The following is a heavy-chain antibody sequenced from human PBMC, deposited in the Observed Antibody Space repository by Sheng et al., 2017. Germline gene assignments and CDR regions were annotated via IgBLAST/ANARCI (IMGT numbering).Heavy chain of an antibody. CDR1: GYSISSGYY. V-gene: IGHV4-38-2*01. J-gene: IGHJ4*02. Sequence: QVQLQESGPGLVKPSETLSLTCAVSGYSISSGYYWGWIRQPPGKGLEWIGSIYHSGSTYYNPSLKSRVTISVDTSKNQFSLKLSSVTAADTAVYYCARGPDIVGAIEWGYYFDYWGQGTLVTVSS. D-gene: IGHD1-26*01. CDR3: ARGPDIVGAIEWGYYFDY. CDR2: IYHSGST.